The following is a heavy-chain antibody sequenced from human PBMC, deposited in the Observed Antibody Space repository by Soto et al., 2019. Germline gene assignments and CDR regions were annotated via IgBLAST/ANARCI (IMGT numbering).Heavy chain of an antibody. CDR1: GFTFSNYN. CDR3: VGYWNYESHYGMDV. D-gene: IGHD1-7*01. V-gene: IGHV3-48*02. J-gene: IGHJ6*02. CDR2: ISTGGSTI. Sequence: GGSLRLSCSASGFTFSNYNMNWVRQAPGKGLEWVSYISTGGSTIYYADSVKGRFTISRDNAKNSLYLQMHSLRDEDTAVYYCVGYWNYESHYGMDVWGQGTTVTVSS.